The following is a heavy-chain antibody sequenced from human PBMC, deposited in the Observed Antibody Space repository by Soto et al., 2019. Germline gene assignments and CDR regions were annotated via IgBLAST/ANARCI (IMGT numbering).Heavy chain of an antibody. J-gene: IGHJ4*02. CDR2: ISSSGSII. CDR1: GFTFSSYE. CDR3: ASPSDY. Sequence: GSLRLSCAASGFTFSSYEMNWVRQAPGKGLEWVSYISSSGSIIYYADSVEGRFTISRDNAKNSLYLQMNSLRAEDTAVYYCASPSDYWGQGTLVTVSS. V-gene: IGHV3-48*03.